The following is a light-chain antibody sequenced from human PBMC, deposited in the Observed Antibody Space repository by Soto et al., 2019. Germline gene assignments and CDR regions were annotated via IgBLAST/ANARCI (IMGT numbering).Light chain of an antibody. J-gene: IGKJ1*01. CDR3: QQYDSYSPT. CDR2: DAS. Sequence: DIQMTQSPSTVSASVGDRVTITCRASQSIGSWLAWYQQKPGKAPKFLIYDASILEAGVPSSFSGSGSGTEFTLTISSQQPDDFATYYCQQYDSYSPTFGQGTKVEIK. CDR1: QSIGSW. V-gene: IGKV1-5*01.